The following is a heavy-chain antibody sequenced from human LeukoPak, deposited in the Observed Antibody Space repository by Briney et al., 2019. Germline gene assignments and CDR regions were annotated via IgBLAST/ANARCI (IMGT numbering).Heavy chain of an antibody. CDR1: GYSISSGYY. CDR2: IYHSGST. CDR3: ARTAGSITIFGVLDGYYFDY. J-gene: IGHJ4*02. D-gene: IGHD3-3*01. Sequence: PSETLSLTCAVSGYSISSGYYWGWIRQPPGKGLEWIGSIYHSGSTYYNPSLKSRVTISVDTSKNQFSLKLSSVTAADTAVYYCARTAGSITIFGVLDGYYFDYWGQGTLVTVSP. V-gene: IGHV4-38-2*01.